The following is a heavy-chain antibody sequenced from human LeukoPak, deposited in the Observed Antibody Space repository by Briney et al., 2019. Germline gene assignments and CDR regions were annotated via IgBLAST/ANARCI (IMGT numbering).Heavy chain of an antibody. D-gene: IGHD1-26*01. V-gene: IGHV1-69*05. CDR3: ARVISRVGAAFDY. J-gene: IGHJ4*02. CDR1: GYTFTSYY. Sequence: GASVKVSCKASGYTFTSYYMHWVRQAPGQGLEWMGGIIPIFGTANYAQKFQGRVTITTDESTSTAYMELSSLRSEDTAVYYCARVISRVGAAFDYWGQGTLVTVSS. CDR2: IIPIFGTA.